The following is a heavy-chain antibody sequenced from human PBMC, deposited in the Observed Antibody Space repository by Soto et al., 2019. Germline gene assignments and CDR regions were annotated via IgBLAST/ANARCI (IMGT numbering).Heavy chain of an antibody. V-gene: IGHV1-24*01. CDR1: GHRFTELS. Sequence: ASVKVSCKASGHRFTELSMHWVRQAPGKGLEWMGGFDPEDALTIYAQKFQGRVKMTEDASTDTAYLDLSGLRSDDTAVYSCATALNYGSGSYSGSAYYFYLCGQGTLFTFSS. CDR2: FDPEDALT. CDR3: ATALNYGSGSYSGSAYYFYL. J-gene: IGHJ4*02. D-gene: IGHD3-10*01.